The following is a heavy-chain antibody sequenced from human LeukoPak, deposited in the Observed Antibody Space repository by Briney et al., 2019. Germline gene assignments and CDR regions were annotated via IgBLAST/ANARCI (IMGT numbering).Heavy chain of an antibody. Sequence: SETLSLTCTVSGGSISSSSYYWGWIRQPPGKGLEWIGSIYYSGSTYYNPSLKSRVTISVDTSKNQFSLKLSSVTAADTAVYYCARPDYSGSWYFWGQGTLVTVSS. CDR3: ARPDYSGSWYF. CDR2: IYYSGST. J-gene: IGHJ4*02. CDR1: GGSISSSSYY. V-gene: IGHV4-39*01. D-gene: IGHD6-13*01.